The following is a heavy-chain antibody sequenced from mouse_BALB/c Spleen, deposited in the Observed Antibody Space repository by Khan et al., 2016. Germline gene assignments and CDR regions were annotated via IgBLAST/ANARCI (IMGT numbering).Heavy chain of an antibody. CDR3: AKLIGTREAMDY. CDR2: IYPGDGDT. D-gene: IGHD4-1*01. V-gene: IGHV1-80*01. Sequence: QVQLQQSGAELVRPGSSVKISCKASGYAFSNCCMNWVKQRPGQGLEWIGQIYPGDGDTNYNGKFKGKATLTADKSSSTAYMQLSSLTSEDSAIYVYAKLIGTREAMDYWGQGTSVTVSS. J-gene: IGHJ4*01. CDR1: GYAFSNCC.